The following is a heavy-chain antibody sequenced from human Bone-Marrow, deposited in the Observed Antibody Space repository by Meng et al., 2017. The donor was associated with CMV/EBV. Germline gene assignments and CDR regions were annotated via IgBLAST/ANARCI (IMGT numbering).Heavy chain of an antibody. CDR2: IKPSGGST. CDR1: GYTEISED. Sequence: GYTEISEDGHGGKEAPGQGREGRGIIKPSGGSTSYEQKCQGRVTMTRDTSTSTVYMELSSLRSEDTAVYDCARGRDVWFGEQDWFDPWGQGTLVTVSS. J-gene: IGHJ5*02. D-gene: IGHD3-10*01. CDR3: ARGRDVWFGEQDWFDP. V-gene: IGHV1-46*01.